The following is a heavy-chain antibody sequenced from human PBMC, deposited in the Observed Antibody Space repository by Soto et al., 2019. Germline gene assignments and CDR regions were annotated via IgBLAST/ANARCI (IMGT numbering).Heavy chain of an antibody. D-gene: IGHD6-19*01. CDR1: GFTFSSYG. J-gene: IGHJ5*02. Sequence: QVQLVESGGGVVQPGRSLRLSCAASGFTFSSYGMHWVRQAPGKGLEWVAVIWYDGSNKYYADSVKGRFTISRDNSKXXLXXQMTSLRPEDTAVYYCARDGGCRDGDTVGCNWFVPWGQGTLVTVSS. V-gene: IGHV3-33*01. CDR3: ARDGGCRDGDTVGCNWFVP. CDR2: IWYDGSNK.